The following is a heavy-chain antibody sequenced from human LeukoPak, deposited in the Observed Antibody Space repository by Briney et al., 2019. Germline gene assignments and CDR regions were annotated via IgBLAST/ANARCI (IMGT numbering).Heavy chain of an antibody. CDR2: TYSSGST. J-gene: IGHJ4*02. CDR1: GGSISSYY. V-gene: IGHV4-4*07. CDR3: AGRIAAPGGFDY. D-gene: IGHD6-13*01. Sequence: SETLSLTCTVSGGSISSYYWNWLRQPAGKGLEWIGRTYSSGSTNYNPSLKSRVTISVDTSKNQFSLRLSSVTAADAAVYYCAGRIAAPGGFDYWGQGALVTVSS.